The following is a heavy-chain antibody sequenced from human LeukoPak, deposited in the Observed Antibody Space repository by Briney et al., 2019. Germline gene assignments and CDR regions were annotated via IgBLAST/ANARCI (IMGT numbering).Heavy chain of an antibody. J-gene: IGHJ4*02. CDR3: ARDTYYYDSSGDY. CDR1: GFTFSSYS. Sequence: GRSLRLSCAASGFTFSSYSMNWVRQAPGKGLEWVSSISSSSSYIYYADSVKGRFTISRDNAKNSLYLQMNSLRAEDTAVYYCARDTYYYDSSGDYWGQGTLVTVSS. V-gene: IGHV3-21*01. CDR2: ISSSSSYI. D-gene: IGHD3-22*01.